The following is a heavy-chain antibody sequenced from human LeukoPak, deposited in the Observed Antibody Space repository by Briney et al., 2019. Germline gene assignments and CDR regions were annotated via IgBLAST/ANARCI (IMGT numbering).Heavy chain of an antibody. D-gene: IGHD2-2*01. CDR3: ARVMMPTAMPDYFDH. V-gene: IGHV4-59*01. CDR2: IYYSGST. CDR1: GGSTIGYY. J-gene: IGHJ4*02. Sequence: SETLSLTCTVSGGSTIGYYWSWIRQPPGKGLEWIGYIYYSGSTNYNPSLKSRVTISVDTSKNQFSLKLSSVTAADTAVYYCARVMMPTAMPDYFDHWGQGTLVTVSS.